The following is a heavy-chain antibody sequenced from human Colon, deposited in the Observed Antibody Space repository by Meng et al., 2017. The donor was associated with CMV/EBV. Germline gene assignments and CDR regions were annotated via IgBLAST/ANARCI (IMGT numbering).Heavy chain of an antibody. D-gene: IGHD6-19*01. CDR1: GGSISSSRYY. V-gene: IGHV4-39*07. CDR3: ASRIAVAGTDY. J-gene: IGHJ4*02. CDR2: IYYSGST. Sequence: SETLSLTCTVSGGSISSSRYYWGWIRQPPGKGLEWIGSIYYSGSTYYNPSLKSRVTISVDTSKNQFSLKLNSVTAADTAVYYCASRIAVAGTDYWGQGTLVTVSS.